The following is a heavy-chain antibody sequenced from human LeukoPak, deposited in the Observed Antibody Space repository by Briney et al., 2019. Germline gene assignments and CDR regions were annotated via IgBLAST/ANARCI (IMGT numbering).Heavy chain of an antibody. CDR2: IYYSGST. J-gene: IGHJ4*02. D-gene: IGHD6-13*01. V-gene: IGHV4-59*01. CDR3: ARVTGYVMEDYFDY. Sequence: SETLSLTCTVSGGSISSYYWSWIRQPPGKGLEWIGYIYYSGSTNYNPSLKSRVTISVDTSKNQFSLKLSSVTAADTAVYYCARVTGYVMEDYFDYWGQGTLVTVSS. CDR1: GGSISSYY.